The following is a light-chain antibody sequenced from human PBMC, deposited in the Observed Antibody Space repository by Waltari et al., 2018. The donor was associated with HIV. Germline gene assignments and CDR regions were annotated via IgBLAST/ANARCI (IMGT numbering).Light chain of an antibody. CDR3: KSRDSSGNHVL. Sequence: SSELTQDATVSVALGQTVRITCQGDNLITYSASWYQKKQGQAPVLVIFGKNNRPSGIPDRCSGSTSGNTASLTITGAQAEDEADYYCKSRDSSGNHVLFGGGTKLTVL. J-gene: IGLJ2*01. V-gene: IGLV3-19*01. CDR1: NLITYS. CDR2: GKN.